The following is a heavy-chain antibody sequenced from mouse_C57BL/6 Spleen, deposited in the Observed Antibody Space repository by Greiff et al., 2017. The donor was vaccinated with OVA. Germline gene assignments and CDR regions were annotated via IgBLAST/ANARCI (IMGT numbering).Heavy chain of an antibody. CDR2: LDPETGGT. Sequence: QVQLQQSGAELVRPGASVTLSCKASGYTFTDYEMHWVKQTPVHGLEWIGALDPETGGTAYNQKFKGKAILTADKSSSTAYMELRSLTSEDSAVYYCTRSTGTLFDYWGQGTTLTVSS. V-gene: IGHV1-15*01. J-gene: IGHJ2*01. CDR1: GYTFTDYE. CDR3: TRSTGTLFDY. D-gene: IGHD4-1*01.